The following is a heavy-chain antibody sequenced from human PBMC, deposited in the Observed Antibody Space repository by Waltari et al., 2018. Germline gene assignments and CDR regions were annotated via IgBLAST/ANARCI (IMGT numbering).Heavy chain of an antibody. CDR2: INHSGST. D-gene: IGHD3-10*01. J-gene: IGHJ4*02. Sequence: QVQLQQWGAGLLKPSETLSLTCAVYGGSFSGYYWSWIRQPPGKGLEWIGEINHSGSTNSNPSLQSRVTISVDTSKNQFSLKLSSVTAADTAVYYCARQGGSGSYYKGFDYWGQGTLVTVSS. V-gene: IGHV4-34*01. CDR3: ARQGGSGSYYKGFDY. CDR1: GGSFSGYY.